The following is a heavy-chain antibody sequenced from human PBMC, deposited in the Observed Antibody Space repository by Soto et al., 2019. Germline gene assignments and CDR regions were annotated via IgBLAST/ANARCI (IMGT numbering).Heavy chain of an antibody. V-gene: IGHV3-23*01. Sequence: GGSLRLSCAASGFTFSSYAMSWVRQAPGKGLEWVSAISGSGGSTYYADSVKGRFTISRDNSKNTLYLQMNSLRAEDTDVYNCAKDLVVWAAASHNYYYGMDVWGQGTTVTVSS. CDR1: GFTFSSYA. J-gene: IGHJ6*02. CDR3: AKDLVVWAAASHNYYYGMDV. CDR2: ISGSGGST. D-gene: IGHD6-13*01.